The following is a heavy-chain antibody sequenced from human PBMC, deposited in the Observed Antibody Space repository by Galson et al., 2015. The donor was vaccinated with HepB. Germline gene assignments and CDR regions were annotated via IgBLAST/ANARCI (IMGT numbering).Heavy chain of an antibody. Sequence: SLRLSCAASGFTFSSYAMSWVRQAPGKGLEWVSLISGGGDNTYYADSVKGRFTISRDNSKNTLYLQMNSLRVEDTAVYYCAKGSSAYCSGGTCYSRVYSDWGPGTLVTVSS. CDR2: ISGGGDNT. CDR3: AKGSSAYCSGGTCYSRVYSD. CDR1: GFTFSSYA. V-gene: IGHV3-23*01. J-gene: IGHJ4*02. D-gene: IGHD2-15*01.